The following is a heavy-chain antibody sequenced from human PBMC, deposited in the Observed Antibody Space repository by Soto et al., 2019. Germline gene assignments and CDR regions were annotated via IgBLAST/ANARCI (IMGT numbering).Heavy chain of an antibody. CDR2: INPSGGST. J-gene: IGHJ4*02. CDR1: GYTFTSYY. D-gene: IGHD3-22*01. CDR3: ARDYYDSSGYFLPFDY. Sequence: GSSVKVSCKASGYTFTSYYMHWVRQAPGQGLEWMGIINPSGGSTSYAQKFQGRVTMTRDTSTSTVYMELSSLRSEDTAVYYCARDYYDSSGYFLPFDYWGQGTLVTSPQ. V-gene: IGHV1-46*01.